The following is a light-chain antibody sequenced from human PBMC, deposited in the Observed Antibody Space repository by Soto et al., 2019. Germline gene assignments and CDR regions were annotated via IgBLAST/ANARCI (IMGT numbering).Light chain of an antibody. V-gene: IGKV3-11*01. CDR2: DAS. J-gene: IGKJ4*01. CDR1: QSVSSY. CDR3: QQRSDWPST. Sequence: EIVLTQSPATLYWSAGERATLSCRASQSVSSYLVWYQQKPGQVPRLLIYDASNRATGIPARFGGSGSGTDFTLTISSLEPEDSAVYYCQQRSDWPSTFGGGTKVEIK.